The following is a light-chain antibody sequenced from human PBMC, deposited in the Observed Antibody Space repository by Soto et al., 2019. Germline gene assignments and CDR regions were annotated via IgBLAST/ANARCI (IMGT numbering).Light chain of an antibody. CDR2: GAS. CDR1: ERLSSVY. Sequence: EIVLTQSPGTLSLSPVERATLSCRASERLSSVYLAWYQQRPGQPPRPLIYGASNRATGIPDRFSGSGSGTDFTLIINRLEPEDVAIYYCQQYGGSPRITFGQGTRLEI. V-gene: IGKV3-20*01. CDR3: QQYGGSPRIT. J-gene: IGKJ5*01.